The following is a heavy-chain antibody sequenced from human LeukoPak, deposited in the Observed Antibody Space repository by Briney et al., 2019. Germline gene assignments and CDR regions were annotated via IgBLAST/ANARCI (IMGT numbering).Heavy chain of an antibody. CDR1: GGSISSYY. Sequence: SETLSLTCTVSGGSISSYYWSWIRQPPGKGLEWIGYIYTGGSTNYNPSLKSRVTISVDTSKNQFSLKLSSVTAADTAVYYCARHDYYDSSGGFDYWGQGTLVTVSS. J-gene: IGHJ4*02. CDR3: ARHDYYDSSGGFDY. D-gene: IGHD3-22*01. V-gene: IGHV4-4*09. CDR2: IYTGGST.